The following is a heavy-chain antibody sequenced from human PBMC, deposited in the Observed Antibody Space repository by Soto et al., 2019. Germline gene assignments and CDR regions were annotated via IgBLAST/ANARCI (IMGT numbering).Heavy chain of an antibody. D-gene: IGHD3-10*01. CDR3: AKDLGSGKPYYYYAMDV. J-gene: IGHJ6*02. CDR1: GFNFNDYG. Sequence: EVQLVESGGGLVQPGRSLRLSCAASGFNFNDYGMHWVRQVPGKGLEWVSGISWTGGPIGYSDSVKGRFTISRDNAKNSLYLQMNSLRAEDTALYYCAKDLGSGKPYYYYAMDVWGQGTTVTVSS. CDR2: ISWTGGPI. V-gene: IGHV3-9*01.